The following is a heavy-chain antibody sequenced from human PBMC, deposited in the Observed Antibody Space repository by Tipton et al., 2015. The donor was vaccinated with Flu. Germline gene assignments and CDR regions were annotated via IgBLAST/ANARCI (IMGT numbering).Heavy chain of an antibody. CDR3: ARDRGAAPGAYFFDY. D-gene: IGHD6-13*01. CDR2: ISSSLSTI. J-gene: IGHJ4*02. Sequence: SLRLSCAASGFTFSSYSMNWVRQAPGQGLEWISYISSSLSTIYYADSVKGRFTIPRDNAKNSLYLQMNSLRAEDTAVYYCARDRGAAPGAYFFDYWGQGTLVTVSS. V-gene: IGHV3-48*04. CDR1: GFTFSSYS.